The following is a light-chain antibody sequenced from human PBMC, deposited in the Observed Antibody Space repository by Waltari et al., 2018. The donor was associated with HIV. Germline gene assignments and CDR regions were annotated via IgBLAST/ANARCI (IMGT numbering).Light chain of an antibody. CDR1: QGISNW. V-gene: IGKV1-12*01. J-gene: IGKJ4*01. CDR3: QQASSFPPT. CDR2: AAS. Sequence: DIQMTQSPSPVSASVGDRVTITCRASQGISNWLAWYQQKPGKAPKLLIYAASNLQSEVPSRFSGSGSGTDFTLTISSLQPEDFATYFCQQASSFPPTFGGGTKVDI.